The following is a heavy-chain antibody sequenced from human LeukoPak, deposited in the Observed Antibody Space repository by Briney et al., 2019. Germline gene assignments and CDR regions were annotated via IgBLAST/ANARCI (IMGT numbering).Heavy chain of an antibody. J-gene: IGHJ5*02. CDR3: AREYSSSWGFDP. CDR1: GDPVSRDSYY. Sequence: PSETLSLTCTVSGDPVSRDSYYWSWIRQPPGKGLEWIGEINHSGSTNYNPSLKSRVTISVDTSKNQFSLKLSSVTAADTAVYYCAREYSSSWGFDPWGQGTLVTVSS. CDR2: INHSGST. D-gene: IGHD6-13*01. V-gene: IGHV4-39*07.